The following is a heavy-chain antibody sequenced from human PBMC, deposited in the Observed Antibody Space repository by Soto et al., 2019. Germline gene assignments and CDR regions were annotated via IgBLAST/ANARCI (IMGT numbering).Heavy chain of an antibody. CDR3: AKVPARRGYGIDYYYGMDV. CDR2: ISGSGGST. Sequence: GGSLRLSCAASGFTFSSYAMSWVRQAPGKGLEWVSAISGSGGSTYYADSVKGWFTISRDNSKNTLYLQMNSLRAEDTAVYYCAKVPARRGYGIDYYYGMDVWGQGTTVTVSS. D-gene: IGHD6-25*01. V-gene: IGHV3-23*01. CDR1: GFTFSSYA. J-gene: IGHJ6*02.